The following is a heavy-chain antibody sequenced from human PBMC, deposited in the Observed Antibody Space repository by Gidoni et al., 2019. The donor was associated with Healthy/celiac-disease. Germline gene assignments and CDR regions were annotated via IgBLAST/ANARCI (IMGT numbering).Heavy chain of an antibody. CDR1: GYSCTSYW. Sequence: EVQRVQSGAEVKKPGEAMKISCKGSGYSCTSYWIGWVRQMPGKGLEWMGIIYPGDSDTRYSPSFQGQVTISADKSISTAYLQWSSLKASDTAMYYCARQVNEVPGSPPLPYVDYWGQGTLVTVSS. D-gene: IGHD1-1*01. CDR2: IYPGDSDT. J-gene: IGHJ4*02. V-gene: IGHV5-51*01. CDR3: ARQVNEVPGSPPLPYVDY.